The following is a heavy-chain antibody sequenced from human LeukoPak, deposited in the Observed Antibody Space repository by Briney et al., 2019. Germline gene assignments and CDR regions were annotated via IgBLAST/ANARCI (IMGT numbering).Heavy chain of an antibody. D-gene: IGHD5-12*01. J-gene: IGHJ4*02. CDR1: GSSISSYY. V-gene: IGHV4-59*01. CDR3: ARVRGYSGYNIFDY. Sequence: SETLSLTCTVSGSSISSYYWSWIRQPPGKGLEWIGYIYYSGTTNYNPSLKSRVTISVDTSKNQFSPRLSSVTAADTAVYYCARVRGYSGYNIFDYWGQGTLVTVSS. CDR2: IYYSGTT.